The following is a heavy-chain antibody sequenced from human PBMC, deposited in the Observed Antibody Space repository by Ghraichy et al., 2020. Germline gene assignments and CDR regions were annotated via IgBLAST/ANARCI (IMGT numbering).Heavy chain of an antibody. Sequence: SCGASGFSFSSHWMSWVRQVPGKAPEWVANINQDAREKYYADSVKGRFTISRDNAKNSLYLQMNSLRVEDTAIYYCTRDGVAPGYYFDAWGQGILVTVSS. V-gene: IGHV3-7*01. CDR1: GFSFSSHW. D-gene: IGHD1-1*01. CDR3: TRDGVAPGYYFDA. J-gene: IGHJ4*02. CDR2: INQDAREK.